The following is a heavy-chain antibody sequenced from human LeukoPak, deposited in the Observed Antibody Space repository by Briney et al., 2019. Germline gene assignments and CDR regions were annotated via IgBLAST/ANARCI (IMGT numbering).Heavy chain of an antibody. CDR1: GASISSNY. V-gene: IGHV4-59*01. J-gene: IGHJ4*02. D-gene: IGHD3-22*01. CDR2: IYYSGST. CDR3: AREYYTYYYDSSGYYRVFDY. Sequence: KTSETLSLTCTVSGASISSNYWSWIRKPPGQGLEWIGYIYYSGSTNYNPSLKSRVTISVDTSKNQFSLKLSSVTAADTAVYYCAREYYTYYYDSSGYYRVFDYWGQGTLVTVSS.